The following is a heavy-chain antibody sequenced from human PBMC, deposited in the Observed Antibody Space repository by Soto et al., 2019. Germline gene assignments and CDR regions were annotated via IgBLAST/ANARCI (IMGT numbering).Heavy chain of an antibody. CDR2: IYYSGST. Sequence: PSETLSLTCPVSGGSISSGDSYWRWIRQPPGKGLEWIGYIYYSGSTYYNQSLKSRVTIAVDTSKNQFSLKLSSVTAADTAVYYCARDGARSAFDIWGEGTMVTV. D-gene: IGHD2-15*01. V-gene: IGHV4-30-4*01. J-gene: IGHJ3*02. CDR3: ARDGARSAFDI. CDR1: GGSISSGDSY.